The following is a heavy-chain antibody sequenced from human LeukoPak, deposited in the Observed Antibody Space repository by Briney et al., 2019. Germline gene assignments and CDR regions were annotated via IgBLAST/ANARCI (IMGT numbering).Heavy chain of an antibody. CDR3: ASLGSSPDGYFDY. V-gene: IGHV3-48*03. Sequence: GGSLRLSCAASGFTFSSYEMNWVRQAPGKGLEWVSYISSSGGTIYYADSVKGRFTISRDNAKNSLYLQMNSLRAEDTAVYYCASLGSSPDGYFDYWGQGTLVTVSS. CDR2: ISSSGGTI. D-gene: IGHD6-6*01. CDR1: GFTFSSYE. J-gene: IGHJ4*02.